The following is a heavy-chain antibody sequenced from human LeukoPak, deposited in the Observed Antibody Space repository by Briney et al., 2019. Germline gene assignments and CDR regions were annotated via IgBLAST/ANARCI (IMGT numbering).Heavy chain of an antibody. CDR2: ISSSSSYI. Sequence: GGSLRLSCAASGFTFSSYGMSWVRQAPGKGLEWVSSISSSSSYIYYADSVKGRFTISRDNAKNSLYLQMNSLRAEDAAVYYCARAQMMGDSFNWGQGTLVTVSS. D-gene: IGHD2-21*02. CDR3: ARAQMMGDSFN. J-gene: IGHJ4*02. V-gene: IGHV3-21*01. CDR1: GFTFSSYG.